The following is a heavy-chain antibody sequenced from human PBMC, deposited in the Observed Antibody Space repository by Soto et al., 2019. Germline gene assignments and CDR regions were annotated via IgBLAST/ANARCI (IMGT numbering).Heavy chain of an antibody. Sequence: GASVKVSCKVSGYTLTELSMHWVRQAPGKGLEWMGGFDPEDGETIYAQKFLGRVTMTEDTSTDTAYMELSSLRSEDTAVYYCATLGDSSSQDYYYYYYMDVWGKGTTVTVSS. J-gene: IGHJ6*03. V-gene: IGHV1-24*01. CDR2: FDPEDGET. CDR1: GYTLTELS. CDR3: ATLGDSSSQDYYYYYYMDV. D-gene: IGHD6-13*01.